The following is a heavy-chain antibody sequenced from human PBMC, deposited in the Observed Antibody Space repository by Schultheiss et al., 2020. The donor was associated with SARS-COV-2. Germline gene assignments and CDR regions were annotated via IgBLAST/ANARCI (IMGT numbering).Heavy chain of an antibody. J-gene: IGHJ4*02. Sequence: GGSLRLSCTGSGFSFGDYAMSWVRQAPGKGLEWVGFIRSKAYGGTTEYAASVKGRFTISRDDSKRVAYLQMNSLKTEDTAVYYCTRAIDILTGYYNGLGYWGQGTLVTVSS. CDR3: TRAIDILTGYYNGLGY. CDR2: IRSKAYGGTT. D-gene: IGHD3-9*01. V-gene: IGHV3-49*04. CDR1: GFSFGDYA.